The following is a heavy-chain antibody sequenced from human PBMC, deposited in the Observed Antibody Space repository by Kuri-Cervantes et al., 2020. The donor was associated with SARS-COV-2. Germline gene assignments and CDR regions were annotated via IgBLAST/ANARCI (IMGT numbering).Heavy chain of an antibody. CDR3: ARSGPGAISREDGAFDI. D-gene: IGHD5-24*01. J-gene: IGHJ3*02. CDR2: ITPFNGNT. Sequence: SVKVSCKASGYTFTGYYMYWVRQAPGQGLEWMGWITPFNGNTNYAQRFQDRVTITRDRSMSTAYMELSSLRFEDTAMYYCARSGPGAISREDGAFDIWGQGTMVTVSS. V-gene: IGHV1-45*02. CDR1: GYTFTGYY.